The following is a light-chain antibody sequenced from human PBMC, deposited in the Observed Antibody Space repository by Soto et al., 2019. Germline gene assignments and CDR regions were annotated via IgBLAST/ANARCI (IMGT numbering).Light chain of an antibody. CDR3: QQGYSTPPRA. CDR2: VAS. J-gene: IGKJ4*01. V-gene: IGKV1-39*01. CDR1: QSINTY. Sequence: DIQMTQSPSSLSASVGDRVTITCRASQSINTYLNWYQQKPGKAPKLLIYVASTLQSGVPSRFRVSGSGTDSNFTIYGLQPEDFATSYCQQGYSTPPRAVGVGTQVEIK.